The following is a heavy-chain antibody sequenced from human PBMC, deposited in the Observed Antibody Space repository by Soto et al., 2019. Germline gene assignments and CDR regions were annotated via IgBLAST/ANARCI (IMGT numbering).Heavy chain of an antibody. CDR3: ARDPDYDFWSGYHHDAFDI. J-gene: IGHJ3*02. CDR1: GGSFSGYY. D-gene: IGHD3-3*01. Sequence: SETLSLTCAVYGGSFSGYYWXXIXQPXXXXXEWIGEINHSGSTNYNPSLKSRVTISVDTSKNQFSLKLSSVTAADTAVYYCARDPDYDFWSGYHHDAFDIWGQGTMVTVSS. V-gene: IGHV4-34*01. CDR2: INHSGST.